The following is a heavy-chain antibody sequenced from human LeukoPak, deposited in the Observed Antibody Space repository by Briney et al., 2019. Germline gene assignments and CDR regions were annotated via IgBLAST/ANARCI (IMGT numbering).Heavy chain of an antibody. CDR3: AGHHPRNTVDF. CDR1: GGSISSYY. D-gene: IGHD2/OR15-2a*01. J-gene: IGHJ4*02. CDR2: ISDIGSI. Sequence: PSETLSLTCTVSGGSISSYYWSWIRQPPGKGLEWIAYISDIGSINYNPSLKSRATISLDTSKNQFSLKLSSVTAADTAVYYCAGHHPRNTVDFWGQGTLVTVSS. V-gene: IGHV4-59*08.